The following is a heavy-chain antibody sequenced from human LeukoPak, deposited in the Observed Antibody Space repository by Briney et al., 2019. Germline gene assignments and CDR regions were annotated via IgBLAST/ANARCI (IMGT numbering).Heavy chain of an antibody. J-gene: IGHJ4*02. V-gene: IGHV3-7*03. CDR2: IKQDGSEK. Sequence: PGGSLRLSCAASGFTFSSYWMSWVRQAPGKGLEWVANIKQDGSEKYYVDSVKGRFTISRDNAKNSLYLQMNSLRAEDTAVYYCARGRMDTAMVNHIWDWGQGTLVTVSS. D-gene: IGHD5-18*01. CDR3: ARGRMDTAMVNHIWD. CDR1: GFTFSSYW.